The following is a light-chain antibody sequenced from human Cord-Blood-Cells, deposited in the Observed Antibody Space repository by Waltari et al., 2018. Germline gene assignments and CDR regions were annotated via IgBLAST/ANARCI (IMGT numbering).Light chain of an antibody. Sequence: QAVLTQPASLSASPGASASLTCTLRSGINVGTYRIYWYQQNPGSPPQYLLRYKSDSDKQQGSGVPSRFSGSKDASANAGILLISGLQSEDEADYYCMIWHSSAPVFGGGTKLTVL. CDR1: SGINVGTYR. CDR2: YKSDSDK. V-gene: IGLV5-45*01. CDR3: MIWHSSAPV. J-gene: IGLJ3*02.